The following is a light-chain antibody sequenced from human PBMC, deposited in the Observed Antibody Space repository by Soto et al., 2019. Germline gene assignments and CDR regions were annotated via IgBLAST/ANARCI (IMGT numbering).Light chain of an antibody. J-gene: IGLJ3*02. V-gene: IGLV4-69*01. CDR2: VNSDGSH. CDR3: QTWDTGILV. CDR1: SGHSNYA. Sequence: RVPTKSATDSAYLGATDTLTCSLSSGHSNYAIAWHQQQPERGPRYLMKVNSDGSHSKGDGIPDRFSGSSSGAERYLTVSRLQSEDEADYYCQTWDTGILVFGGGTK.